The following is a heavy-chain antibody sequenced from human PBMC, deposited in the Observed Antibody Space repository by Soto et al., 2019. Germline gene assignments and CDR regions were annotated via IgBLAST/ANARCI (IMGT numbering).Heavy chain of an antibody. CDR1: GFTFSSYS. D-gene: IGHD1-26*01. CDR3: AREGSGSYYGVDYYYYGMDV. J-gene: IGHJ6*02. CDR2: ISSSSSTI. V-gene: IGHV3-48*02. Sequence: GGSLRLSCSASGFTFSSYSMNWVRQAPGKGLEWVSYISSSSSTIYYADSVKGRFTISRDNAKNSLYLQMNSLRDEDTAVYYCAREGSGSYYGVDYYYYGMDVWGQGTTVTVSS.